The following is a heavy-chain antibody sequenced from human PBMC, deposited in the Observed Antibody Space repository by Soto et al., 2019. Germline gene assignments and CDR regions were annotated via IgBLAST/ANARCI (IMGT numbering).Heavy chain of an antibody. CDR1: GFTCDDYA. J-gene: IGHJ1*01. CDR3: VKDESINWYSGHFRH. D-gene: IGHD6-13*01. CDR2: INWKSGSI. Sequence: EVQLVASGGGLVQPGRSLRLSCAASGFTCDDYAMHWVRQVPGKGMEWVSGINWKSGSIGYGDSVKGRFAISRDNAKNSLHRQMNSLSSEDTAFYYWVKDESINWYSGHFRHWGQGTLVTVSS. V-gene: IGHV3-9*01.